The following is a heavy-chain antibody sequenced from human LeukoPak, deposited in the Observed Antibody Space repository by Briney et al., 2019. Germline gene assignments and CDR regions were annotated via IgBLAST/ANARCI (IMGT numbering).Heavy chain of an antibody. D-gene: IGHD6-13*01. V-gene: IGHV4-59*01. Sequence: PSETLSLTCTVSGGSISSYYWSWIRQPPGRGLEWIGYIYYSGSTNYNPSLKSRVTISVDTSKNQFSLKLSSVTAADTAVYYCARVGLGIAAAEIWGQGTMVTVSS. CDR1: GGSISSYY. J-gene: IGHJ3*02. CDR2: IYYSGST. CDR3: ARVGLGIAAAEI.